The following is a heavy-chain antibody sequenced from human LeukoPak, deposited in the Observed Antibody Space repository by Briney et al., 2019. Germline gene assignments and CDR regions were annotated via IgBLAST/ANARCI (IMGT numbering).Heavy chain of an antibody. Sequence: SETLSLTCTVSGGSISSYYWSWIRQPPGKGLEWIGYIYYSGSTNYNPSLKSRVTISVDTSKNQFSLKLSSVTAADTAVYYCARGSGYVGALAYWGQGTLVTVSS. D-gene: IGHD5-12*01. CDR1: GGSISSYY. CDR3: ARGSGYVGALAY. J-gene: IGHJ4*02. CDR2: IYYSGST. V-gene: IGHV4-59*01.